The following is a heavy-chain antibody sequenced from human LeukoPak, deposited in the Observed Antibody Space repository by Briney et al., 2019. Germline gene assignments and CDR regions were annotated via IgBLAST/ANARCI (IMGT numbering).Heavy chain of an antibody. CDR1: GYTFTGYY. CDR3: ARDLRGGSRVKDY. V-gene: IGHV1-2*02. J-gene: IGHJ4*02. D-gene: IGHD2-15*01. CDR2: INPNSGGT. Sequence: VASVKVSCKASGYTFTGYYMHWVRQAPGQGLEWMGWINPNSGGTNYAQKFQGRVTMTRDTSISTAYMELSRLRSDDTAVYYCARDLRGGSRVKDYWGQGTLVTVSS.